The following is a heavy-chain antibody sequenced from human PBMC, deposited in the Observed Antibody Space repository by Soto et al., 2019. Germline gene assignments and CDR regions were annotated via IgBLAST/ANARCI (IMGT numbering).Heavy chain of an antibody. Sequence: QVQLQESGPGLVKPSETLSLTCTVSGGSISSYYWSWIGKPPGKGLEWIGYIYYSGSTDYTPSLKSRVPISVDTSRTQFSLKLNSVTAAATAVYYCVRSGRSSRYWFDPWGQGIPVTFSS. V-gene: IGHV4-59*01. CDR3: VRSGRSSRYWFDP. D-gene: IGHD3-10*01. CDR2: IYYSGST. CDR1: GGSISSYY. J-gene: IGHJ5*02.